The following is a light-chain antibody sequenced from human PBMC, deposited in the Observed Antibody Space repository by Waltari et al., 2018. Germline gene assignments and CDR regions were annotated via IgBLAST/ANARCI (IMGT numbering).Light chain of an antibody. CDR1: QSISSN. V-gene: IGKV3-15*01. J-gene: IGKJ4*01. CDR2: RAS. Sequence: EIVMTQSPATLSVSPGERATLTCRASQSISSNLAWYQQKPGQAPRLLIDRASARATGVPARFSGSVSGTEFTLTISSLQSEDFAVYYCQQYNNWPLTFGGGTKVEIK. CDR3: QQYNNWPLT.